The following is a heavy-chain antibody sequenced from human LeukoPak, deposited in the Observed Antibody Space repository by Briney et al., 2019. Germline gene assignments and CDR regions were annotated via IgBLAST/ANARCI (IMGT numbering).Heavy chain of an antibody. CDR3: ARGISGWYITPYFDY. V-gene: IGHV1-8*01. CDR2: MNPNSGNT. Sequence: ASVKVSCKASGYTFTSYDINWVRQATGQGLEWMGRMNPNSGNTGYAQKFQGRVTMTRNTSISTAYMELSSLRSEDTAVYYCARGISGWYITPYFDYWGQGTLVTVSS. CDR1: GYTFTSYD. D-gene: IGHD6-19*01. J-gene: IGHJ4*02.